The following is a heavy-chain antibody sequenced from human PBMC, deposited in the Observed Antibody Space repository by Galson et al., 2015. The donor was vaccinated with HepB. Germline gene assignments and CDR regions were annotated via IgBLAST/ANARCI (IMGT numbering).Heavy chain of an antibody. CDR1: GFTFSTYS. V-gene: IGHV3-48*02. D-gene: IGHD3-3*01. Sequence: SLRLSCAASGFTFSTYSMTWVRQAPGKGLEWVSYINSSDPTIYYADSVKGRFTISRDNARNSLYLEMNSLRDEDTAIYYCARDRDYDFWSGLGYWGQGTPVTVSS. CDR3: ARDRDYDFWSGLGY. J-gene: IGHJ4*02. CDR2: INSSDPTI.